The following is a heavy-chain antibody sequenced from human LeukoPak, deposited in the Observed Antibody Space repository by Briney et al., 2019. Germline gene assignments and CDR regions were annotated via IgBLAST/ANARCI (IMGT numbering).Heavy chain of an antibody. J-gene: IGHJ4*02. V-gene: IGHV1-69*05. CDR1: GGTFSSYA. CDR2: IIPIFGTA. Sequence: ASVKVSCKASGGTFSSYAISWVRQAPGPGLEWMGRIIPIFGTANYAQKFQGRVTITTDESTSTAYMELSSLRSEDTAVYYCARSGIAAADTSDYWGQGTLVTVSS. CDR3: ARSGIAAADTSDY. D-gene: IGHD6-13*01.